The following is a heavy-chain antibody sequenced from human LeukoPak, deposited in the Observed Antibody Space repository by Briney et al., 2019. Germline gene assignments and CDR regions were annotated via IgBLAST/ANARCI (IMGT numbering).Heavy chain of an antibody. J-gene: IGHJ4*02. CDR1: GGSISSYY. D-gene: IGHD6-6*01. CDR2: IYTSGST. CDR3: ARFSYSSSSRYFDY. V-gene: IGHV4-4*07. Sequence: PSETLSLTCTVSGGSISSYYWSWIRQPAGKGLEWIGRIYTSGSTNYNPSLKSRVTMSVDTSKNQFSLKLSSVTAADTAVYYCARFSYSSSSRYFDYWGQGTLVTVSS.